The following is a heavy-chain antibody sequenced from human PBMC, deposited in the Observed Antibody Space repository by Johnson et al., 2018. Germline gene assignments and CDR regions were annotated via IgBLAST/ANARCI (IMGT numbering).Heavy chain of an antibody. CDR3: AKGGMVVTNIQYLQH. CDR1: GFTFSTYG. CDR2: MSYDGSEK. V-gene: IGHV3-30*18. D-gene: IGHD2-21*02. Sequence: QVQLVQSGGGVVQPGRSLRLSCAASGFTFSTYGMHWVRQAPGKGLEWVAVMSYDGSEKYYADSVKGRFTSSRDNSNNTLYLQLNSLRAEDTAGYYCAKGGMVVTNIQYLQHWGQGTLVTVSS. J-gene: IGHJ1*01.